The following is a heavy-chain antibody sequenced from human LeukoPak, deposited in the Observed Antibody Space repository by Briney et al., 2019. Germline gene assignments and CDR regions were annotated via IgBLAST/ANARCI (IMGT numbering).Heavy chain of an antibody. CDR2: IKPGGGER. CDR3: MRGGGDY. V-gene: IGHV3-7*01. CDR1: GITLSTYG. Sequence: PGGSLRLSCVASGITLSTYGMNWVRQAPGKGLEWVANIKPGGGERYYVDSVKGRFTISRDNAKNSVDLQMNSLRVEDTALYYCMRGGGDYWGQGTLVTVSS. D-gene: IGHD3-16*01. J-gene: IGHJ4*02.